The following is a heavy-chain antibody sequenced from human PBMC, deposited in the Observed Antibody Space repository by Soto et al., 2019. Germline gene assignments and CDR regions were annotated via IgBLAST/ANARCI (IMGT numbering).Heavy chain of an antibody. J-gene: IGHJ4*02. CDR3: AKLVIVYCSGNTCDDY. D-gene: IGHD2-15*01. V-gene: IGHV3-30*18. Sequence: VQLLESGGGLIQPGGSLRLSCAASGFTFSYGIHWLRQAPGKGLEWVAYISYDSSNKFYGDSVKGRFTISRDNSKNTQFLQMNSLRAEATAVYYCAKLVIVYCSGNTCDDYWGQGTLVAVAS. CDR2: ISYDSSNK. CDR1: GFTFSYG.